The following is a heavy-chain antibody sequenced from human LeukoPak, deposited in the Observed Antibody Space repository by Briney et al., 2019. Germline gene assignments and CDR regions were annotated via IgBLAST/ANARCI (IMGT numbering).Heavy chain of an antibody. J-gene: IGHJ4*02. V-gene: IGHV1-2*02. D-gene: IGHD3-3*01. CDR2: INPNSGGT. CDR1: GYTFTGYY. CDR3: ARVNPLYDFWSGEFDY. Sequence: ASVNVSCKASGYTFTGYYLHWVRQAPGQGRAGMGWINPNSGGTNCAQKFQGRDTMTRDTSISTAYMELSRLRSDDTAVYYCARVNPLYDFWSGEFDYWGQGTLVTVSS.